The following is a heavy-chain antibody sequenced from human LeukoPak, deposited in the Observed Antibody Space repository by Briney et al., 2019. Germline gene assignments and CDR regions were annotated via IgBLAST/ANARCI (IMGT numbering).Heavy chain of an antibody. CDR2: IKSDGSNT. Sequence: GGSMRLSCAASGFTFSRYWMHWVRQAPGKGLVWVSRIKSDGSNTNYADSVKGRFTISRDNAKNTLYLQMNSLRAEDTAVYYCTRVGDYGGNWAWYFDLWGRGTLVTVSS. V-gene: IGHV3-74*01. J-gene: IGHJ2*01. CDR3: TRVGDYGGNWAWYFDL. D-gene: IGHD4-23*01. CDR1: GFTFSRYW.